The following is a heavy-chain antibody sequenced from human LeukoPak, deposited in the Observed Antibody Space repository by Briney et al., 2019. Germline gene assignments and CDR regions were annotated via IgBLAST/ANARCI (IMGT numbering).Heavy chain of an antibody. D-gene: IGHD3-10*01. V-gene: IGHV3-30*02. CDR2: IRYDGSNK. CDR3: AKDGVTMVRGVSKDYYYYMDV. CDR1: GFTFSSYG. J-gene: IGHJ6*03. Sequence: GGSLRLSCAPSGFTFSSYGMHWVRQAPGKGLEWVAFIRYDGSNKYYADSVKGRFTISRDNSKNTLYLQMNSLRAEDTAVYYCAKDGVTMVRGVSKDYYYYMDVWGKGTTVTVSS.